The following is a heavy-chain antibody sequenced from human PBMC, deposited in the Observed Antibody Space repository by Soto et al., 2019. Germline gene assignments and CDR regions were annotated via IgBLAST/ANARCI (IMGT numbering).Heavy chain of an antibody. CDR3: ARGPTGWYGYDY. CDR1: GFTFSSSW. CDR2: INSDGSRT. D-gene: IGHD6-19*01. V-gene: IGHV3-74*01. J-gene: IGHJ4*02. Sequence: EVQLVESGGGLVQPGGSLRLSCAASGFTFSSSWMHWVRQAPGKGLVWVSRINSDGSRTNDADSVKGRFTISRDNAKNTLYLQMNSLRAEDTALYYCARGPTGWYGYDYWGQGTLVTVSS.